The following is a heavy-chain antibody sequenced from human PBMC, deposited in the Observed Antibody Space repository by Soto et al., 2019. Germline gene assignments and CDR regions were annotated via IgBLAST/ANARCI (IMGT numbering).Heavy chain of an antibody. CDR3: AREDYGDYGGYFDY. CDR1: GFTFSSYG. V-gene: IGHV3-33*01. CDR2: IWYDGSNK. D-gene: IGHD4-17*01. Sequence: QVQLVESGGGVVQPGRSLRLSCAASGFTFSSYGMHWVRQAPGKGLEWVAVIWYDGSNKYYADSVKGRFTISRDNSKNTLYLQMISLRAEDTAVYYCAREDYGDYGGYFDYWGQGTLVTVSS. J-gene: IGHJ4*02.